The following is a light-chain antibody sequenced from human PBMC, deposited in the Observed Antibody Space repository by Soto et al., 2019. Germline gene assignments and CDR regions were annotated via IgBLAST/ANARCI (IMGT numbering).Light chain of an antibody. CDR1: QGIGDT. CDR2: GAS. CDR3: QQYNDWPLYT. V-gene: IGKV3-15*01. J-gene: IGKJ2*01. Sequence: EVVMTQSPATLSVSPGEGVTLSCRASQGIGDTLAWYQHKPGQTPRLLISGASTRAPGIAARFSGSGSGTNFTLSISGLQSADFAVYYCQQYNDWPLYTFGQGTKLEIK.